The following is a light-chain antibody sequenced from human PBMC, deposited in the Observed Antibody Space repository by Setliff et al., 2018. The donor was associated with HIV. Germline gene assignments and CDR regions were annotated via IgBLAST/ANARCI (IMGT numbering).Light chain of an antibody. CDR2: DVN. V-gene: IGLV2-14*01. CDR3: SSYTSSSTLRV. J-gene: IGLJ1*01. CDR1: SSDVGGYDY. Sequence: QSALTQPASVSGSPGQPITISCTGTSSDVGGYDYVSWYQQHPGKAPKLMIYDVNKRPSGVSNRFSGSKSGNTASLTISGLQAEDEADYYCSSYTSSSTLRVFGTGTKVTVL.